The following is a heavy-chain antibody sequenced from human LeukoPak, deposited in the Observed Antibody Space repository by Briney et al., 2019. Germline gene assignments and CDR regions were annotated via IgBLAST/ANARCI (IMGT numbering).Heavy chain of an antibody. D-gene: IGHD5-18*01. V-gene: IGHV4-39*06. Sequence: SWTPSLTCTVSGGFLSSTTYFWVWLRQPPGRGLEWLGTIYYNRSNYSNPSLKSRVTIAVDTYKHQFPLKLSSVTAADTAVYYCARKPFYYSYGHLYNFDYWVQGTLVTVPS. CDR1: GGFLSSTTYF. CDR2: IYYNRSN. J-gene: IGHJ4*02. CDR3: ARKPFYYSYGHLYNFDY.